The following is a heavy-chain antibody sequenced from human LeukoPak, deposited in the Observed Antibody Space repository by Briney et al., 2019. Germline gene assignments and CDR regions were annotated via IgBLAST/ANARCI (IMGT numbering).Heavy chain of an antibody. V-gene: IGHV4-34*01. CDR3: ARRTKGTVTHFDY. D-gene: IGHD4-11*01. J-gene: IGHJ4*02. CDR1: GGSFSGYY. Sequence: SETLSLTCAVYGGSFSGYYWSWIRQPPGKGLEWIGEISHSGSTNYNPSLKSRVTISVDTSKNQFSLKLSSVTAADTAVYYCARRTKGTVTHFDYWGQGTLVTVSS. CDR2: ISHSGST.